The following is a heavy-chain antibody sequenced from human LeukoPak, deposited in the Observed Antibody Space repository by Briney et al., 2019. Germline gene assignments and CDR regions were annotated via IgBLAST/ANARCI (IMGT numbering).Heavy chain of an antibody. CDR3: AKGTQENCSGGSCYSLLDY. J-gene: IGHJ4*02. V-gene: IGHV3-43D*03. D-gene: IGHD2-15*01. CDR2: ISWDGGST. CDR1: GFTFDDYA. Sequence: GGSLRLSCAASGFTFDDYAMHWVRQAPGKGLEWVSLISWDGGSTYYADSVKGRFTISRDNSKNSLYLQMNSLRAEDTALYYCAKGTQENCSGGSCYSLLDYWGQGTLVTVSS.